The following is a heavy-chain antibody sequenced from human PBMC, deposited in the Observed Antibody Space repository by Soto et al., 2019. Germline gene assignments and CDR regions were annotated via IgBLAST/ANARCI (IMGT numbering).Heavy chain of an antibody. V-gene: IGHV1-2*02. CDR2: IDPHSGGT. D-gene: IGHD5-12*01. J-gene: IGHJ4*02. CDR3: ASRARIEDY. Sequence: ASVKVSCKISGHSFTGYSLHWVRQAPGQGLEWMGWIDPHSGGTNYAQKFRGRVTMTGATSVSTAYMELRRLTSDDTAVYYCASRARIEDYWGQGTLVTVSS. CDR1: GHSFTGYS.